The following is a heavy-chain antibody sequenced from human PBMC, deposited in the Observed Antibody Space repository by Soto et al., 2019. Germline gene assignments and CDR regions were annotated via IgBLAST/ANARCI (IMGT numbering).Heavy chain of an antibody. V-gene: IGHV3-23*01. D-gene: IGHD2-21*02. Sequence: EVHLLESGGGVVQPGGSLRLSCAASGFTFSHYAMTWVRQAPGKGLEWVSAISGGGDSTFYADSVKGRFTISRDNSKNTLLLQKNSLRAEETALYYCAKENIVVVTSGDFDYWGQGTLVTVSS. J-gene: IGHJ4*02. CDR1: GFTFSHYA. CDR2: ISGGGDST. CDR3: AKENIVVVTSGDFDY.